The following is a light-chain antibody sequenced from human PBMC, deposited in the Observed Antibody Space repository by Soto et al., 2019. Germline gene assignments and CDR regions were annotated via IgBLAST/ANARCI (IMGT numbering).Light chain of an antibody. Sequence: QSALTQPASVSGSPGPSITISCTGTSSDVGGYNYVSWYQQHPGKAPKLMIYDVSNRPSGVSNRFSGSKPGNTASLTISGLQAEDVADYYCSSYTSTRTGVFGAGTKVTVL. V-gene: IGLV2-14*01. CDR3: SSYTSTRTGV. CDR1: SSDVGGYNY. J-gene: IGLJ1*01. CDR2: DVS.